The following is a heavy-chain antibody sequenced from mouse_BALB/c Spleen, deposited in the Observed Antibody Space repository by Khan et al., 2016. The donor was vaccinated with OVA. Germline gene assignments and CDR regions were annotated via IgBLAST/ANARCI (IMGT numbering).Heavy chain of an antibody. J-gene: IGHJ2*01. D-gene: IGHD2-12*01. V-gene: IGHV5-6-3*01. CDR3: ARSAI. Sequence: EVELVESGGGIVQPGGSLKCSCAASRFTISSYGMSSVRQTPDKRLELVATIDRNDGSTDYPDSVKRRSTISGDNAKNALYLQMRSLKSEDTAMYYCARSAIWGQGTTLTVSS. CDR2: IDRNDGST. CDR1: RFTISSYG.